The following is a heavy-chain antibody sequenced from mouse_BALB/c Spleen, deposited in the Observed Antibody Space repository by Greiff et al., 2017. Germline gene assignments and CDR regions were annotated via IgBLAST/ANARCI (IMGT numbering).Heavy chain of an antibody. V-gene: IGHV5-6-3*01. CDR1: GFTFSSYG. Sequence: EVQLVESGGGLVQPGGSLKLSCAASGFTFSSYGMSWVRQTPDKRLELVATINSNGGSTYYPDSVKGRFTISRDNAKNTLYLQMSSLKSEDTAMYYCARDSDGYYAWFAYWGQGTLVTVSA. D-gene: IGHD2-3*01. J-gene: IGHJ3*01. CDR2: INSNGGST. CDR3: ARDSDGYYAWFAY.